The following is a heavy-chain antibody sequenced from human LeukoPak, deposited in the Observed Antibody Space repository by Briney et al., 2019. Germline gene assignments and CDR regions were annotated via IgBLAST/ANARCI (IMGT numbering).Heavy chain of an antibody. J-gene: IGHJ4*02. CDR1: GFTVSSNY. CDR2: IYSGGST. CDR3: ARDLLLGSSWFRQGLGY. V-gene: IGHV3-66*01. Sequence: PGGSLRLSCAASGFTVSSNYMSWVRQAPGKGLEWVSVIYSGGSTYYADSVKGRFTISRDNSKNTLYLQMNSLRAEDTAVYYCARDLLLGSSWFRQGLGYWGQGTLVTVSS. D-gene: IGHD6-13*01.